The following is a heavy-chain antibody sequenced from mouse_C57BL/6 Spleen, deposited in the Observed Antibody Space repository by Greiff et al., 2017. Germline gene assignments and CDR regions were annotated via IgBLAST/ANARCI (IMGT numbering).Heavy chain of an antibody. CDR1: GYTFTSYW. V-gene: IGHV1-55*01. D-gene: IGHD1-1*01. CDR2: IYPGSGST. J-gene: IGHJ4*01. Sequence: QVQLQQPGAELVKPGASVKMSCKASGYTFTSYWITWVKQRPGQGLEWIGDIYPGSGSTNYNEKFKSKATLTVDTSSSTAYMQLSSLTSEDSAVYYCARRKIYYYGSNYAMDYWGQGTSVTVSS. CDR3: ARRKIYYYGSNYAMDY.